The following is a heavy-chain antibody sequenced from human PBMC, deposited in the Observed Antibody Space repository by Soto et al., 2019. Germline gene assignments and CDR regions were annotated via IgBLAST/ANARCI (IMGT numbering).Heavy chain of an antibody. V-gene: IGHV1-2*04. CDR2: INPNSGGT. J-gene: IGHJ4*02. D-gene: IGHD2-2*01. CDR1: GYTFTGYY. CDR3: ARARRDCSSTSCYAFLFDY. Sequence: QVQLVQSGAEVKKPGASVKVSCKASGYTFTGYYMHWVRQAPGQGLEWMGWINPNSGGTNYAQKFQGWVTRTRDTSISTAYMELSRLRSDDTAVYYCARARRDCSSTSCYAFLFDYWGQGTLVTVSS.